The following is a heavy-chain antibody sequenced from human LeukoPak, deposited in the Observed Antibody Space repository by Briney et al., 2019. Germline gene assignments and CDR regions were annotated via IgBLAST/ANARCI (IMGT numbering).Heavy chain of an antibody. J-gene: IGHJ4*02. CDR1: GGSINDYY. Sequence: PSETLSLTCTISGGSINDYYWSWIRQPAGKGLEWIGYVLYSGTTNYNPSLKSRVTISVDTSKNQFSLKLSSVTAADTAVYYCASQPGDDLGELSLFDYWGQGTLVTVSS. CDR2: VLYSGTT. V-gene: IGHV4-59*12. CDR3: ASQPGDDLGELSLFDY. D-gene: IGHD3-16*02.